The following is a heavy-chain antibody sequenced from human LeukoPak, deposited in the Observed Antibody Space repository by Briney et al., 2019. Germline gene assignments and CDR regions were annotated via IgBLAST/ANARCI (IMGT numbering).Heavy chain of an antibody. CDR2: ISSSSSYI. J-gene: IGHJ4*02. CDR1: GFTLSSYS. Sequence: KSGGSLRLSCAASGFTLSSYSMNWVRQAPGKGLEWVSSISSSSSYIYYADSVKGRFTISRDNAKNSLCLQMNSLRAEDTAVYYCARVSGATSTFDYWGQGTLVTVSS. V-gene: IGHV3-21*01. D-gene: IGHD1-26*01. CDR3: ARVSGATSTFDY.